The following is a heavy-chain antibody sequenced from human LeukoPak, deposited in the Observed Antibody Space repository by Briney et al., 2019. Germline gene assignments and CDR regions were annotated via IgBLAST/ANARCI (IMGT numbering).Heavy chain of an antibody. J-gene: IGHJ4*02. D-gene: IGHD3-10*01. V-gene: IGHV1-46*01. Sequence: GASVKVSGKAAGYTFTSYDMHWVRRAPGQGLEWMGIINPSGGSTSYAQKLQGRVTMTRDTATRTVYMELRSLRSEDTAVYYCARYLFGEFDYWGQGTLVTVSS. CDR1: GYTFTSYD. CDR3: ARYLFGEFDY. CDR2: INPSGGST.